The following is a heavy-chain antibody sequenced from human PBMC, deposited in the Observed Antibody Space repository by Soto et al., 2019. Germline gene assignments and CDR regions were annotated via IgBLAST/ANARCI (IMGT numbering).Heavy chain of an antibody. CDR1: GGTFSSYA. J-gene: IGHJ6*02. Sequence: GASVKVSCKASGGTFSSYAISWVRQAPGQGLEWMGGIIPIFGTANYAQKFQGRVTITADESTSTAYMELSSLRSEDTAVYYCARVGTTYYYYYGMDVWGHGTTVTVSS. CDR3: ARVGTTYYYYYGMDV. CDR2: IIPIFGTA. V-gene: IGHV1-69*13. D-gene: IGHD1-7*01.